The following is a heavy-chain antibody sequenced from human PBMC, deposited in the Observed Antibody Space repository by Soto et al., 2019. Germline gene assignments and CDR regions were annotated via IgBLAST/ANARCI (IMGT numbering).Heavy chain of an antibody. D-gene: IGHD2-21*02. V-gene: IGHV3-30*18. J-gene: IGHJ4*02. Sequence: QVQLVESGGGVVKPGRCLRLSCAASGFTLSSYGMHWFRQAPGKGLDWVAVISYDGSKKDYVDSLKGRFTISRDNSNNPLYLQMNRLRIEDTAVYYCANGVGRVGVVVTARFDYLGQGTLVTVSS. CDR1: GFTLSSYG. CDR3: ANGVGRVGVVVTARFDY. CDR2: ISYDGSKK.